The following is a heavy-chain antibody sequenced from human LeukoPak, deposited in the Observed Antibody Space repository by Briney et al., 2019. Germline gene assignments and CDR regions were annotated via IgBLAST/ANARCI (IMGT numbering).Heavy chain of an antibody. D-gene: IGHD3-10*01. J-gene: IGHJ6*02. Sequence: GGSLRLSCAASGFTVSSNYMNWVRQAPGKGLEWVGRIKSKTDGGTTDYAAPVKGRFTISRDNAKNSLYLQMNSLRAEDTAVYYCARGGYYGSGSYLYGMDVWSQGTTVTVSS. CDR1: GFTVSSNY. V-gene: IGHV3-15*01. CDR2: IKSKTDGGTT. CDR3: ARGGYYGSGSYLYGMDV.